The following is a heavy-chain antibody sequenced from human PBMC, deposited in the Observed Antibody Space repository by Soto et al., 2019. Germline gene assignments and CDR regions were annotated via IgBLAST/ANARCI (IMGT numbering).Heavy chain of an antibody. CDR2: ISSSSSYT. D-gene: IGHD3-22*01. V-gene: IGHV3-11*06. CDR3: ASQYYDSSGSPFDY. Sequence: KPGGSLRLSCAASGFTFSDYYMSWIRQAPGKGLEWVSYISSSSSYTNYADSVKGRFTISRDNAKNSLYLQMNSLRAEDTAVYYCASQYYDSSGSPFDYWGQGTLVTVSS. J-gene: IGHJ4*02. CDR1: GFTFSDYY.